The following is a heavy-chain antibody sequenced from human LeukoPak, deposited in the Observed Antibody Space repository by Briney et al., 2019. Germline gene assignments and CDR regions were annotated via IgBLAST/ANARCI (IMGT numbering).Heavy chain of an antibody. Sequence: PGGSLRLSCTASGLILSNYGMHWVRQAPGKGLEWVAFIKFDGSEPKYADSVKGRFTISRDNSKNTLYLQMNSLKAEDTAVYYCAKVPRAAGTDYWGQGTLVTVSS. J-gene: IGHJ4*02. CDR3: AKVPRAAGTDY. D-gene: IGHD6-13*01. CDR1: GLILSNYG. CDR2: IKFDGSEP. V-gene: IGHV3-30*02.